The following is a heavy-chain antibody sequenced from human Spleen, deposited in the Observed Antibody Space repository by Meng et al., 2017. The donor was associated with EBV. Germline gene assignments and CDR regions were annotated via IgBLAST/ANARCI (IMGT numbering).Heavy chain of an antibody. D-gene: IGHD4-17*01. CDR1: VGCFSGSY. CDR3: ARGNGDYGDHIFSVHFDY. J-gene: IGHJ4*02. CDR2: INHSGST. Sequence: WGAVRWHPPWTLSRPCAVYVGCFSGSYWSWNAQPPGKGLEWIGEINHSGSTNYNPSLKSRVTISVDTSKNQFSLKLSSVTAADTAVYYCARGNGDYGDHIFSVHFDYWGQGTLVTVSS. V-gene: IGHV4-34*01.